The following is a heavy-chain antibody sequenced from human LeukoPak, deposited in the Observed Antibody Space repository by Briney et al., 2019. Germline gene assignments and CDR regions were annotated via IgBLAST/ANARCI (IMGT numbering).Heavy chain of an antibody. J-gene: IGHJ6*02. CDR1: GGSISSYY. CDR2: IYYSGST. D-gene: IGHD2-2*01. V-gene: IGHV4-59*01. Sequence: SETLSLTCTVSGGSISSYYWSWIRQPPGKGLEWIGYIYYSGSTNYNHSLKSRVTISVDTSKNQFSLKLSSVTAADTAVYYCARERAQPLFYGMDVWGQGTTVTVSS. CDR3: ARERAQPLFYGMDV.